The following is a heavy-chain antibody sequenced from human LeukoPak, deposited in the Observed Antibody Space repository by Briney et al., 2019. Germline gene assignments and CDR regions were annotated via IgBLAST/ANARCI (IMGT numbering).Heavy chain of an antibody. V-gene: IGHV3-30-3*01. CDR2: TSVDGSNK. CDR3: ARGGRLRYFDWAPDY. CDR1: GFTVSVNA. Sequence: GESLRLSCAVSGFTVSVNAMTWVRQAPGKGLEWVAVTSVDGSNKRYVDSVKGRFTISRDNSKNTLYLQMNSLRTDDTAVYYCARGGRLRYFDWAPDYWGQGTLVTVSS. D-gene: IGHD3-9*01. J-gene: IGHJ4*02.